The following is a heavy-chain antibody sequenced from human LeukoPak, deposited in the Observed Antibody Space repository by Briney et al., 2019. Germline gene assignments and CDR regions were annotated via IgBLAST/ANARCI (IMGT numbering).Heavy chain of an antibody. D-gene: IGHD3-3*01. CDR2: AHYSGGS. CDR3: ARLEQVYNDLWSGQNDAFDI. Sequence: SETLSLTCTVSGDSISSSSYSWGWIRQPPGKGLEWIGNAHYSGGSYYTPSLKSRVTISVDTSKNQFSLKLSSVTAADTAVYYCARLEQVYNDLWSGQNDAFDIWGQGTMVTVSS. V-gene: IGHV4-39*01. CDR1: GDSISSSSYS. J-gene: IGHJ3*02.